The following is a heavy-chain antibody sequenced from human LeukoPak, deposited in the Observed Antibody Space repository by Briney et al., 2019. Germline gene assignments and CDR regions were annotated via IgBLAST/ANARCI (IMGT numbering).Heavy chain of an antibody. Sequence: ASVKVSCNASRYTFTGYYMHWVRQAPGQGLEWMGWINPNSGGTNYAQKFQGRVTMTRDTSISTAYMELSRLRSDDTAVYYCAREKWELREGAFDIWGQGTMVTVSS. CDR2: INPNSGGT. D-gene: IGHD1-26*01. CDR1: RYTFTGYY. CDR3: AREKWELREGAFDI. J-gene: IGHJ3*02. V-gene: IGHV1-2*02.